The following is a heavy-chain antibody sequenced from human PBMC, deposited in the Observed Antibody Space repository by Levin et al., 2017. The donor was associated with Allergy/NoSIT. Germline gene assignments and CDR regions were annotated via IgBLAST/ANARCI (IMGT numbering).Heavy chain of an antibody. CDR1: GFTFSSYS. J-gene: IGHJ6*02. D-gene: IGHD6-13*01. V-gene: IGHV3-21*01. CDR2: ISSSSSYI. CDR3: ARLAAAGPVLVAYYYYGMDV. Sequence: GGSLRLSCAASGFTFSSYSMNWVRQAPGKGLEWVSSISSSSSYIYYADSVKGRFTISRDNAKNSLYLQMNSLRAEDTAVYYCARLAAAGPVLVAYYYYGMDVWGQGTTVTVSS.